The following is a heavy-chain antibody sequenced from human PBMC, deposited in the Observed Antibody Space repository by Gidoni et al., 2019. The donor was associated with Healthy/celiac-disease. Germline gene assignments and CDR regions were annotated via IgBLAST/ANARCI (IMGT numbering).Heavy chain of an antibody. CDR3: TTDSYYYDSSGYYYRDY. D-gene: IGHD3-22*01. CDR1: GFTFSNAW. CDR2: IKSKTDGGTT. Sequence: EVQLVESGGGLVQPGGSLRLSCAASGFTFSNAWMSWVRQAPGKGLEWVGRIKSKTDGGTTDYAAPVKGRFTISRDDSKNTLYLQMNSLKTEDTAVYYCTTDSYYYDSSGYYYRDYWGQGTLVTVSS. V-gene: IGHV3-15*01. J-gene: IGHJ4*02.